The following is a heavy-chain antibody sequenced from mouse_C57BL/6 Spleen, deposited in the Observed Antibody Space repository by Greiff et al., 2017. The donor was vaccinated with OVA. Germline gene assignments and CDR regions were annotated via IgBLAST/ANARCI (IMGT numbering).Heavy chain of an antibody. Sequence: QVQLQQPGAELVMPGASVKLSCKASGYTFTSYWMHWVKQRPGQGLEWIGEIDPSDSYTNYNQKFKGKSTLTVDKSSSTAYMQLSSLTSEDSAVYYCARGGSPGFDYWSQGTTLTVSS. J-gene: IGHJ2*01. CDR1: GYTFTSYW. CDR2: IDPSDSYT. V-gene: IGHV1-69*01. D-gene: IGHD1-1*01. CDR3: ARGGSPGFDY.